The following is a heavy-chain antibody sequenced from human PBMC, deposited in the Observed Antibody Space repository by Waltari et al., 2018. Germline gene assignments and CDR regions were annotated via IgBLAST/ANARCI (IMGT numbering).Heavy chain of an antibody. CDR3: ARSYCSSTSCHNAFDI. D-gene: IGHD2-2*01. J-gene: IGHJ3*02. CDR2: IYYSGST. CDR1: GGSISSHY. V-gene: IGHV4-59*11. Sequence: QVQLQESGPGLVKPSETLSLTCTVSGGSISSHYWSWIRQPPGKGLEWIGYIYYSGSTNYHPSLKSRVTISVDTSKNQFSLKLSSVTAADTAVYYCARSYCSSTSCHNAFDIWGQGTMVTVSS.